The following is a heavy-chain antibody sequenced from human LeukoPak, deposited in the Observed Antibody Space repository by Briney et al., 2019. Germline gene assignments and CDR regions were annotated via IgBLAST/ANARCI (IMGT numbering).Heavy chain of an antibody. CDR3: ARDENWGPDY. V-gene: IGHV1-2*02. CDR2: IHAGRGDT. D-gene: IGHD7-27*01. Sequence: GASEKVSCKASGFTFTGHYMHWVRLAPGQGLEWMGWIHAGRGDTNYAQKFQGRFTMTRDTSINTLFMELSSLRSDDTAVYYCARDENWGPDYWGQGTLVTVSS. CDR1: GFTFTGHY. J-gene: IGHJ4*02.